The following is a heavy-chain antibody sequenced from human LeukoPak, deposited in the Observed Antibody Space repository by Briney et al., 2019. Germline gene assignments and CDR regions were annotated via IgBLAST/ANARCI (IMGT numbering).Heavy chain of an antibody. Sequence: SETLSLTCTVSGGSISSYYWSWIRQPPGKGLEWIGYIYYSGSTNYNPSLKSRVTISVDTSKDQFSLKLSSVTAADTAAYYCAREPTEWSGYDSNYFDYWGQGTLVTVSS. CDR3: AREPTEWSGYDSNYFDY. CDR2: IYYSGST. D-gene: IGHD5-12*01. J-gene: IGHJ4*02. CDR1: GGSISSYY. V-gene: IGHV4-59*01.